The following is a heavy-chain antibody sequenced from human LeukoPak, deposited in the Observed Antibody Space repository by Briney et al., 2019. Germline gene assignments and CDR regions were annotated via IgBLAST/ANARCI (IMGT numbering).Heavy chain of an antibody. CDR2: ISSSSSYI. CDR1: GFTFSGYS. Sequence: GGSLRLSCAASGFTFSGYSMNWVRQAPGKGLEWVSSISSSSSYIYYADSVKGRFTISRDNAKNSLYLQMNSLRVEATAVYYCAGVHSSGYYNAFDIWGRGTMVTVSS. D-gene: IGHD3-22*01. CDR3: AGVHSSGYYNAFDI. J-gene: IGHJ3*02. V-gene: IGHV3-21*01.